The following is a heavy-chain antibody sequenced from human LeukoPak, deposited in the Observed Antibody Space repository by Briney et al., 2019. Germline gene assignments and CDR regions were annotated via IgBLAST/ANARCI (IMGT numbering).Heavy chain of an antibody. CDR3: ASLRYGDYGMDV. CDR1: GGSISSYY. D-gene: IGHD4-17*01. J-gene: IGHJ6*02. Sequence: SETLSLTCTVSGGSISSYYWNWIRQPPGKGLEWIGYIYYSGSTNYNPSLKSRVTISVDTSKNQFSLKLSSVTAADTAVYYCASLRYGDYGMDVWGQGTTVTVPS. CDR2: IYYSGST. V-gene: IGHV4-59*01.